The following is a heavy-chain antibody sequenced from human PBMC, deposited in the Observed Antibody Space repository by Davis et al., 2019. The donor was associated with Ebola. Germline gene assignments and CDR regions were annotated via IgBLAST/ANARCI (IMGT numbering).Heavy chain of an antibody. CDR1: GGSFSGYY. Sequence: PSETLSLTCAVYGGSFSGYYWSWIRQPPGKGLEWIGEINHSGGTNYNPSLKSRVTISVDTSKNQFSLKLSSVTAADTAVYYCARHVGYCTNGVCVIDVWGKGTTVTVSS. CDR2: INHSGGT. CDR3: ARHVGYCTNGVCVIDV. J-gene: IGHJ6*03. V-gene: IGHV4-34*01. D-gene: IGHD2-8*01.